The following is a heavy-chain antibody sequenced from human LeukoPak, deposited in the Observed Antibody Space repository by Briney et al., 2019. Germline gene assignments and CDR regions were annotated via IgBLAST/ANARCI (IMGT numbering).Heavy chain of an antibody. CDR2: INHSGSS. Sequence: PSETLSLTCAVYGESFSGYYWTWIRQPPGKGLEWIGDINHSGSSNYNPSLKSRVTISVDTSKNQFSLKLSSVTAAHTAVYYCAREALAARIRAFDIWGQGTMVTVSS. J-gene: IGHJ3*02. V-gene: IGHV4-34*01. CDR3: AREALAARIRAFDI. D-gene: IGHD6-6*01. CDR1: GESFSGYY.